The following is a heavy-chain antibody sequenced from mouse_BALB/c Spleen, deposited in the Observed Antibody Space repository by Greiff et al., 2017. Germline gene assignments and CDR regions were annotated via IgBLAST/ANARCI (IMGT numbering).Heavy chain of an antibody. V-gene: IGHV6-6*02. CDR3: TRLRLRDYAMDY. J-gene: IGHJ4*01. CDR2: IRLKSNNYAT. Sequence: DVKLQESGGGLVQPGGSMKLSCVASGFTFSNYWMNWVRQSPEKGLEWVAEIRLKSNNYATHYAESVKGRFTISRDDSKSSVYLQMNNLRAEDTGIYYCTRLRLRDYAMDYWGQGTSVTVSS. CDR1: GFTFSNYW. D-gene: IGHD1-2*01.